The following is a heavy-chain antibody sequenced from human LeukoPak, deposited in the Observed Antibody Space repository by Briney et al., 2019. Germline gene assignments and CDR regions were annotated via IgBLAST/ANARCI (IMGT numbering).Heavy chain of an antibody. D-gene: IGHD5-18*01. CDR3: ARDRIQLWPPDC. CDR1: GGSFSGYY. CDR2: INHSGST. Sequence: SETLSLTCAVYGGSFSGYYWSWIRQPPGKGLEWIGEINHSGSTNYNPSLKSRVTISVDTSKNQFSLKLSSVTAADTAVYYCARDRIQLWPPDCWGQGTLVTVSS. J-gene: IGHJ4*02. V-gene: IGHV4-34*01.